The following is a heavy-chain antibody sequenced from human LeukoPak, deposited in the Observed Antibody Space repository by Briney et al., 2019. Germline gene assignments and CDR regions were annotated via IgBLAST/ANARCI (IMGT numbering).Heavy chain of an antibody. CDR2: ISNSSNT. CDR1: NASITSFY. D-gene: IGHD2-21*02. CDR3: ARHWGSCHGGGSDCYTFDY. J-gene: IGHJ4*02. Sequence: SVTLSLTCSVSNASITSFYWSWLPQSPGKGLEWMGYISNSSNTNYNPSLKSRVTISVDTSTEQVSLSLPSVTAADTAVYSCARHWGSCHGGGSDCYTFDYWGQGSLVTVS. V-gene: IGHV4-59*08.